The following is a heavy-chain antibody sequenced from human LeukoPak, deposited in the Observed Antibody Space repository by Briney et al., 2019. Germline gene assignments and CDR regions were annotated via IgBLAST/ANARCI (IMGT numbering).Heavy chain of an antibody. V-gene: IGHV1-18*01. Sequence: GASVKVSCKASGYTFTSYGISWVRQAPGQGLEWMGWISAYNGNTNYAQKLQGRVTMTTDTSTSTAYMELRSLRSDDTAVYYCARDPEYSSSWYVGWYFQHWGQGTLVTVSS. J-gene: IGHJ1*01. CDR1: GYTFTSYG. D-gene: IGHD6-13*01. CDR3: ARDPEYSSSWYVGWYFQH. CDR2: ISAYNGNT.